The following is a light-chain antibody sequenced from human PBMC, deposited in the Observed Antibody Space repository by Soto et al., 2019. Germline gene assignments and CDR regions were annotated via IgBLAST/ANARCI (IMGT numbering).Light chain of an antibody. CDR2: DAS. CDR1: HSVNNS. J-gene: IGKJ3*01. Sequence: EIFLTQSPATLSLSPRERATLSCSASHSVNNSLPWYPQTPGKAPRLLIFDASYRATGLPGRFSGSGSGPDFPLTISSLEPEDFAVYYCQQRSSWPATFGPGTKVDIK. CDR3: QQRSSWPAT. V-gene: IGKV3-11*01.